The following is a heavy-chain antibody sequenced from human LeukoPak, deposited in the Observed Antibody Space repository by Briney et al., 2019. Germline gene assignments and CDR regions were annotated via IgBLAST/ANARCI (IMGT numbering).Heavy chain of an antibody. J-gene: IGHJ4*02. CDR3: AKSRGESRGASNY. D-gene: IGHD1-26*01. Sequence: GGSLRLSCAASGFTFSSYAMNWVRQAPGKGLEWVSFISGSGDTTYYADSVKGRFTISRDSSKNTLYLQMNSLRAEDTAVYYCAKSRGESRGASNYWGQGPLVTVSS. CDR2: ISGSGDTT. V-gene: IGHV3-23*01. CDR1: GFTFSSYA.